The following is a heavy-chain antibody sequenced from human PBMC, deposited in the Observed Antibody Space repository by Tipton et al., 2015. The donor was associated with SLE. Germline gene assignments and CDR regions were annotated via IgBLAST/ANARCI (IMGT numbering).Heavy chain of an antibody. D-gene: IGHD3-3*01. V-gene: IGHV5-51*01. J-gene: IGHJ4*02. CDR1: GYSFTTYW. Sequence: VQLVQSGAEVKKPGESLKISCKASGYSFTTYWIGWVRQMPGKGLEWVGIIYPGDSDTRYSPSFDGQVTISADKSNTTAYLQWSSLKASDTAMYYCAREPDRSGQPWGQGTLVTVSS. CDR2: IYPGDSDT. CDR3: AREPDRSGQP.